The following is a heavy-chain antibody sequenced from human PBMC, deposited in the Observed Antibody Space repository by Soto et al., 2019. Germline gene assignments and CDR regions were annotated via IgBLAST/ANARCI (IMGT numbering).Heavy chain of an antibody. V-gene: IGHV1-8*01. CDR3: ARGRASGSYYLLDY. D-gene: IGHD3-10*01. CDR2: INPNSGNI. Sequence: ASVKVSCKASGNTFTSYDINWVRQATGHGLEWMGWINPNSGNIGYAQKFHGRVIMTRDTAIRTAYMEVSRLRSDDTAVYYCARGRASGSYYLLDYWGQGTLVTVPQ. J-gene: IGHJ4*02. CDR1: GNTFTSYD.